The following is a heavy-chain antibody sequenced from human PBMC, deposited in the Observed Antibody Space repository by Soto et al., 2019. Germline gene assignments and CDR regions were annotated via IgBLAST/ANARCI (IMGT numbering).Heavy chain of an antibody. Sequence: QVQLVESGGGVVQPGRSLRLSCAASGFTCSSYAMHWVRQAPGKGLEWVAVISYDGSNKYYADSVKGRFTISRDNSKNTLYLQMNSLRAEDTAVYYCAQEMIGPGDIQLWFGAFDIWGQGTMVTVSS. CDR2: ISYDGSNK. J-gene: IGHJ3*02. CDR3: AQEMIGPGDIQLWFGAFDI. D-gene: IGHD5-18*01. V-gene: IGHV3-30-3*02. CDR1: GFTCSSYA.